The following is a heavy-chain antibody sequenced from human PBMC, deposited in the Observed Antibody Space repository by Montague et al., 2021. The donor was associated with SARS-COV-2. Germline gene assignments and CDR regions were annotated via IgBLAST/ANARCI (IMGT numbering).Heavy chain of an antibody. J-gene: IGHJ4*02. CDR3: AGKASRGITIFGVVTASYYFDY. V-gene: IGHV4-39*01. Sequence: SETLSLTCTVSGGSISSSSYYWGWIRQPPGQGLEWIRFLNYRGSTYYNPSLKSRVSISADTSKNQLSLKPRSVTAADTAVYYCAGKASRGITIFGVVTASYYFDYWGQGTLVTVSS. CDR1: GGSISSSSYY. CDR2: LNYRGST. D-gene: IGHD3-3*01.